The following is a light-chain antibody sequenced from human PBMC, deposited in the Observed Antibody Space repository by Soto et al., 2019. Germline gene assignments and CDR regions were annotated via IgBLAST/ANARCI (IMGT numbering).Light chain of an antibody. V-gene: IGKV1-5*01. CDR1: QSISSW. CDR3: QHYNSYSEA. Sequence: DIQMTQSPSTLSASVGDRVTITCRASQSISSWLAWYQQKPGTAPKVLIYHASNLQSGVPSRFSGSGSGTEFTLTISSLQPDDFATYYCQHYNSYSEAFGQGTKVDNK. J-gene: IGKJ1*01. CDR2: HAS.